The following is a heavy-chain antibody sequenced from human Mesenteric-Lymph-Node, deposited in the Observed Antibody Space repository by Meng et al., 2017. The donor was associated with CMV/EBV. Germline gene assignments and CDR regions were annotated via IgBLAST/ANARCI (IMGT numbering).Heavy chain of an antibody. Sequence: SGSGGAISSGGYYWSWIRQHPGKGLEWIGYIYHSGSAYRNPSLKNRVTISVDTSKNQFSLKLSSVTAADTAVYYCARTTGRDYFDYWGQGTLVTVSS. CDR1: GGAISSGGYY. D-gene: IGHD3-10*01. J-gene: IGHJ4*02. V-gene: IGHV4-31*03. CDR3: ARTTGRDYFDY. CDR2: IYHSGSA.